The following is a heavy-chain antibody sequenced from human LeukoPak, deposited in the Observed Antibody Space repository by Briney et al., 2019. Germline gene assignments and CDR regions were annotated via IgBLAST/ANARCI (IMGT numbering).Heavy chain of an antibody. CDR2: IYPNDADT. CDR3: ARARYCSGGSCYAEY. V-gene: IGHV5-51*01. CDR1: GYSFPTYW. Sequence: GESLKISCKGSGYSFPTYWIGWVRQMPGKGLEWMGIIYPNDADTRYSPSFQGQVTISADKSISTAYLQWSSLKASDTAMYYCARARYCSGGSCYAEYWGQGTLVTVSS. J-gene: IGHJ4*02. D-gene: IGHD2-15*01.